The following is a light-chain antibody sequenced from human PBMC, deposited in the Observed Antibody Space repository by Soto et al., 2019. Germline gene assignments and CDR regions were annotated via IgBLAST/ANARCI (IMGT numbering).Light chain of an antibody. CDR2: DAS. J-gene: IGKJ2*01. V-gene: IGKV3-11*01. CDR3: QQRTNCPPRDT. Sequence: DIILTQSPATLSLSPGERATLSCRASQSVGTSLAWFQQRPCQAPRLLLSDASTRATGIPATFSGSGSGTDFTLAISSLLPEDVAVYYCQQRTNCPPRDTFGQGTKLELK. CDR1: QSVGTS.